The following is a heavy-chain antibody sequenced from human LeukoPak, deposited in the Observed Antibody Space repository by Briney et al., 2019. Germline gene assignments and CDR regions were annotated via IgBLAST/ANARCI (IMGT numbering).Heavy chain of an antibody. Sequence: GGSLRLSCVASGFTFNSYSMNWVRQAPGKGLEWVSVIYSADSAYYADSVRGRFTISRDNSKNTLYLQMNSLRADDTAVYYCAREVGGGATNYFDYWGQGTLVTVSS. CDR1: GFTFNSYS. D-gene: IGHD1-26*01. J-gene: IGHJ4*02. CDR2: IYSADSA. CDR3: AREVGGGATNYFDY. V-gene: IGHV3-53*01.